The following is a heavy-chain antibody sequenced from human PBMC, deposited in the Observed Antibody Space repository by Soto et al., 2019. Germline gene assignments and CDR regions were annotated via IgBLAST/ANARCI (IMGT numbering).Heavy chain of an antibody. CDR1: GGSFSGYY. CDR3: ASLQEYYYGSWSLNDAFDI. V-gene: IGHV4-34*01. J-gene: IGHJ3*02. Sequence: QVQLQQWGAGLLKPSETLSLTCAVYGGSFSGYYWSWIRQPPGKGLEWIGEIKQSGSTNYNPSLKSRVTISVDTSKNQFSLKLSSVTAADTAVYYCASLQEYYYGSWSLNDAFDIWGQGTMVTVSS. D-gene: IGHD3-10*01. CDR2: IKQSGST.